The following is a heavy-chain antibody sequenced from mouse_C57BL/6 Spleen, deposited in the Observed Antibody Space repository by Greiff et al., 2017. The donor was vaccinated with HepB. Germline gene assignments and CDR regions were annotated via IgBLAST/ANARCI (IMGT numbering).Heavy chain of an antibody. J-gene: IGHJ3*01. V-gene: IGHV1-64*01. CDR2: IHPNSGST. CDR1: GYTFTSYW. CDR3: EAYGSSYVFAY. Sequence: QVQLQQPGAELVKPGASVKLSCKASGYTFTSYWMHWVKQRPGQGLEWIGMIHPNSGSTNYNEKFKSKATLTVDKSSSTAYMQLSSLTSEDSAVYYCEAYGSSYVFAYWGQGTLVTVSA. D-gene: IGHD1-1*01.